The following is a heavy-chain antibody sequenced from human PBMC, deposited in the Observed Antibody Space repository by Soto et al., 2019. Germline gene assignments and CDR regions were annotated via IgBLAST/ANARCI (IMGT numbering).Heavy chain of an antibody. D-gene: IGHD1-26*01. CDR1: GGSISSGGYY. CDR2: IYYSGST. V-gene: IGHV4-31*03. CDR3: ARERPGYSGSYYIDY. Sequence: SETLSLTCTVSGGSISSGGYYWSWIRQHPGKGLEWIGYIYYSGSTYHNPSLKSRVTIPVDTSKNQFSLKLSSVTAAGTAVCYCARERPGYSGSYYIDYWGQGTLVTVSS. J-gene: IGHJ4*02.